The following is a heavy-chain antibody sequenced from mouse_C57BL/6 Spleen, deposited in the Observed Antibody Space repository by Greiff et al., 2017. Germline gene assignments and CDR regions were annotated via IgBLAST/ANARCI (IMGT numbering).Heavy chain of an antibody. Sequence: EVQRVESGAGLVKPGGSLKLSCAASGFTFSSYAMSWVRQTPEKRLEWVAYISSGGDYIYYADTVKGRFTLARDNAMNTLYMQMSSLKSEDTAMYYCTRDPAYYSNYDAMDYWGQGTSVTVSS. CDR3: TRDPAYYSNYDAMDY. CDR2: ISSGGDYI. CDR1: GFTFSSYA. V-gene: IGHV5-9-1*02. D-gene: IGHD2-5*01. J-gene: IGHJ4*01.